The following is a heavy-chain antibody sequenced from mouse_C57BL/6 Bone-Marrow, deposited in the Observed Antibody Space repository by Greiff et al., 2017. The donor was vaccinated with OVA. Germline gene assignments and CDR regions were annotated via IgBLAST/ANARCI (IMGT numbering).Heavy chain of an antibody. Sequence: VQLQQSGAELVRPGASVKLSCTASGFNFKDYYMHWVKQRPEQGLEWIGRIDPEDGDTEYAPKFQGKATMTADTSSNTAYLQLSSLTSEDTAVYYCTGVGLGLAMDYWGQGTSVTVSS. D-gene: IGHD4-1*01. CDR2: IDPEDGDT. J-gene: IGHJ4*01. CDR3: TGVGLGLAMDY. V-gene: IGHV14-1*01. CDR1: GFNFKDYY.